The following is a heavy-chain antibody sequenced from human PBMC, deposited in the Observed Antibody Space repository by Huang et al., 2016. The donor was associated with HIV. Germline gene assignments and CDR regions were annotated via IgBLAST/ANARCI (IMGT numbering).Heavy chain of an antibody. J-gene: IGHJ4*02. V-gene: IGHV3-74*01. CDR2: ITSEGSST. CDR3: ARDPRIQSWLNFFDY. Sequence: EVQLVESGGGLVQPGRSLRLSCAASGFSLSSYWMHWVRQAPGKGLVWVSRITSEGSSTSYADSVKGRFTISRDNAKNTLYLQMNRLRAEDTAVYYCARDPRIQSWLNFFDYWGQGTLVSVSS. CDR1: GFSLSSYW. D-gene: IGHD3-22*01.